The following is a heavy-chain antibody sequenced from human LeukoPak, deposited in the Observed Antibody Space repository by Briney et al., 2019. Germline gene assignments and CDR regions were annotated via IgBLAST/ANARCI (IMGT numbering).Heavy chain of an antibody. Sequence: WIGYIYYSGSTHYNPSLKSRVTISVDTSKNQFSLKLSSVTAADTAVYYCARTMSYFALDVWGQGTTVTVSS. D-gene: IGHD3-10*02. J-gene: IGHJ6*02. CDR3: ARTMSYFALDV. V-gene: IGHV4-30-4*01. CDR2: IYYSGST.